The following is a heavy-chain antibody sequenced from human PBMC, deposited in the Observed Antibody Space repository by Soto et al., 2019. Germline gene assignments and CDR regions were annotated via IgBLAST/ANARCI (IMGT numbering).Heavy chain of an antibody. D-gene: IGHD2-21*01. CDR1: GYTFSMSG. CDR3: AREGPRPYSYYGMDV. CDR2: ISGYNGNT. V-gene: IGHV1-18*01. J-gene: IGHJ6*02. Sequence: QVQLVQSGAEVKKPGASVKVSCKSSGYTFSMSGISWVRQAPGQGLEWMGWISGYNGNTNYEQKFQDRVTMTTDTTTNTAYMEVRSLRSDDTAVYYCAREGPRPYSYYGMDVWGQGTTVTVSS.